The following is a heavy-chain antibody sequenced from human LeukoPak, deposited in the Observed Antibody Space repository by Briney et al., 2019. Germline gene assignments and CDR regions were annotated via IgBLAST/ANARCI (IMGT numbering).Heavy chain of an antibody. D-gene: IGHD6-13*01. CDR1: GYTFTDYY. CDR3: AKVEAGTQCYFDY. V-gene: IGHV1-69-2*01. Sequence: ASVKISCKASGYTFTDYYMHWVQQAPGKGLEWMGLVDPEDGETIYAEKFQGRVTITADTSTDTAYMELSSLRSEDTAVYYCAKVEAGTQCYFDYWGQGTLVTVSS. CDR2: VDPEDGET. J-gene: IGHJ4*02.